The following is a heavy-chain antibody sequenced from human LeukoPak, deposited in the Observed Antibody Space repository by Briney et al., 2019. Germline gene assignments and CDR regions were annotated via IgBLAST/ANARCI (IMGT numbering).Heavy chain of an antibody. CDR2: ISGSGGST. V-gene: IGHV3-23*01. J-gene: IGHJ4*02. Sequence: PGGSLRLSCAASGFTSSSYAMSWVRQAPGKGLEWVSAISGSGGSTYYADSVKGRFTISRDNSKNTLYLQMNSLRAEDTAVYYCAKRAIYSGYDYRTIDYYFDYWGQGTLVTVSS. D-gene: IGHD5-12*01. CDR1: GFTSSSYA. CDR3: AKRAIYSGYDYRTIDYYFDY.